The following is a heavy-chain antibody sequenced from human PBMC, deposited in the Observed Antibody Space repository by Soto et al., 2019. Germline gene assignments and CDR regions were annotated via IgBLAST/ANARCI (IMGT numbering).Heavy chain of an antibody. D-gene: IGHD3-3*01. J-gene: IGHJ6*02. CDR1: GFTFSDYY. CDR3: ARIITIPPYGMDV. V-gene: IGHV3-11*06. CDR2: ISSSSSYT. Sequence: RLSCAASGFTFSDYYMSWIRHAPGKGLEWVSYISSSSSYTNYADSVKGRFTISRDNAKNSLYLQMNSLRAEDTAVYYCARIITIPPYGMDVWGQGTTVTVSS.